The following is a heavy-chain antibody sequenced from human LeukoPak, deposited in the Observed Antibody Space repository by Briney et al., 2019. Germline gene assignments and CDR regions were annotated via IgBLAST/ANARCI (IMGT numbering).Heavy chain of an antibody. D-gene: IGHD1-26*01. CDR2: INPNSGGT. CDR3: ARGGPWELLGYDAFDI. J-gene: IGHJ3*02. V-gene: IGHV1-2*06. Sequence: ASVKVSCKVSGYTFTGYYMHWVRQAPGQGLEWMGRINPNSGGTNYAQKFQGRVTMTRDTSISTAYMELSRLRSDDTAVYYCARGGPWELLGYDAFDIWGQGTMVTVSS. CDR1: GYTFTGYY.